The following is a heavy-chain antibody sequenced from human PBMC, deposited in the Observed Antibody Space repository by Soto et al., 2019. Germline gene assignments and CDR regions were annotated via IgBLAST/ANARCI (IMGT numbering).Heavy chain of an antibody. CDR1: GYTFTGYY. J-gene: IGHJ6*02. V-gene: IGHV1-2*02. Sequence: ASVKVSCKSSGYTFTGYYMHWVRQAPGQGLEWMGWINPNSGGTNYAQKFQGRVTMTRDTSISTAYMELSRLRSDDTAVYYCASERMEATTNYYYYGMDVWGQGTTVTVS. CDR3: ASERMEATTNYYYYGMDV. CDR2: INPNSGGT. D-gene: IGHD5-12*01.